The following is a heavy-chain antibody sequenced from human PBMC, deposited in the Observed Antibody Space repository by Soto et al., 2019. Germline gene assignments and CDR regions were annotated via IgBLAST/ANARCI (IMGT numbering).Heavy chain of an antibody. V-gene: IGHV3-11*05. CDR1: GFTFSDYY. J-gene: IGHJ6*02. CDR2: ISSSSSYT. CDR3: ARDREGYSSSWYDSLYYYYYYGMDV. Sequence: GGSLRLSCAASGFTFSDYYMSWIRQAPGKGLEWVSYISSSSSYTNYADSVKGRFTISRDNAKNSLYLQMNSLRAENTAVYYCARDREGYSSSWYDSLYYYYYYGMDVWGQGTTVTVSS. D-gene: IGHD6-13*01.